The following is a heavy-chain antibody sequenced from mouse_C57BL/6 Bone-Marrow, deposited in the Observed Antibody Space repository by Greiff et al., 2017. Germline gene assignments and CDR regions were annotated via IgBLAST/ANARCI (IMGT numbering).Heavy chain of an antibody. J-gene: IGHJ1*03. CDR1: GYTFTSYW. V-gene: IGHV1-69*01. CDR2: IDPSDSYT. D-gene: IGHD1-1*01. CDR3: AREGSNYGYFDD. Sequence: VQLQQPGAELVMPGASVKLSCKASGYTFTSYWMPWVKQRPGQGLEWIGEIDPSDSYTNYNQKFKGKSTLTVDKSSSTAYMQLSSLTSEDSAVYYCAREGSNYGYFDDWGTGTTVTVSS.